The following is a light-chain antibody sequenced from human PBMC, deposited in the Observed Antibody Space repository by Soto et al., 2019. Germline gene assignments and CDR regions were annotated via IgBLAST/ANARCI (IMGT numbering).Light chain of an antibody. CDR1: ESLGTW. Sequence: DIQMTQSPSTLSAYVGDRVIITCRASESLGTWLAWYQQKPGTAPILLIYDVSRLERGVPSRFSGRGSGTEFTLTISSLQPDDFATYYCQQYFSYPLTFGGGTKVDIK. V-gene: IGKV1-5*01. CDR3: QQYFSYPLT. J-gene: IGKJ4*01. CDR2: DVS.